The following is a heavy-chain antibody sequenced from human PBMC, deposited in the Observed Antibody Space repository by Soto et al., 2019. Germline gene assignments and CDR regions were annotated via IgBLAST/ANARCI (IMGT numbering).Heavy chain of an antibody. Sequence: SETLSLTCTVSGGSISSYYWIWIRQPPGKGLEWIGYIYYTGTTIYSPSLDRRVTLSVDTAKDQVSLKLTSVTPADTAVYYCARHPTIARFENGLDVWGQGTMVTVSS. CDR2: IYYTGTT. V-gene: IGHV4-59*08. D-gene: IGHD1-1*01. J-gene: IGHJ6*02. CDR3: ARHPTIARFENGLDV. CDR1: GGSISSYY.